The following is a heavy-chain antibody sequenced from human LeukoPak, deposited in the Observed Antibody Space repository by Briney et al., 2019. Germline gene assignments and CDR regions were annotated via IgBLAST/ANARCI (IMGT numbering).Heavy chain of an antibody. CDR2: INSGGSGT. D-gene: IGHD3-10*01. Sequence: QPGGSLRLSCTASGFTFSIYWMHWVRQAPGKGLVWVSRINSGGSGTSYADSVKGRFTISRDNAKNSLYLQMNSLRAEDTAVYYCARHGGRFGELNPRYFDYWGQGTLVTVSS. J-gene: IGHJ4*02. CDR3: ARHGGRFGELNPRYFDY. V-gene: IGHV3-74*01. CDR1: GFTFSIYW.